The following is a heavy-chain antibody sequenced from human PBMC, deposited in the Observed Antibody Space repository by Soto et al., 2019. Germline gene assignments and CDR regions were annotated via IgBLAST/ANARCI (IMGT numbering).Heavy chain of an antibody. V-gene: IGHV3-11*06. CDR2: ISSSGSYT. CDR1: GFTFSDYY. Sequence: QVQLVESGGGLVKPGGSLRLSCAASGFTFSDYYMNWIRQAPGKGLEWVSFISSSGSYTKYADSVKGRFTISRDNAKNSLYLQMNSLRAEDTAVYYCARDEPADSGSWTYYYYVMDVWGQGTTVTASS. CDR3: ARDEPADSGSWTYYYYVMDV. J-gene: IGHJ6*02. D-gene: IGHD6-13*01.